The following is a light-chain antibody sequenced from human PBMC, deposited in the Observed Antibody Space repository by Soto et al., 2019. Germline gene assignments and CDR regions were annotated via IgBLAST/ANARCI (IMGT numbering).Light chain of an antibody. CDR2: AAS. CDR1: QGISSY. J-gene: IGKJ2*01. CDR3: QQYYSYPYT. V-gene: IGKV1-8*01. Sequence: AIRMTQSPSSLSASTGDRVTITCRASQGISSYLAWYQQKPGKATKLLIYAASTLQSGVPSRFSGIGSGTDFTLTISCLPSEDFANYYCQQYYSYPYTFGQGTKLEIK.